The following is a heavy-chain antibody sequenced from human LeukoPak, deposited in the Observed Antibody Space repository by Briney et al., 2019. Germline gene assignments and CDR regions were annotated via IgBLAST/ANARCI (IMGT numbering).Heavy chain of an antibody. J-gene: IGHJ4*02. V-gene: IGHV3-21*01. CDR2: ISSSSYI. CDR3: ARADILTGYYADFDY. Sequence: GGSLRLSCAASGFTFSSYSMNWVRQAPGKGLEWVSSISSSSYIYYADSVKGRFTISRDNAKNSLYLQMNSLRAEDTAVYYCARADILTGYYADFDYWGQGTLVTVSS. CDR1: GFTFSSYS. D-gene: IGHD3-9*01.